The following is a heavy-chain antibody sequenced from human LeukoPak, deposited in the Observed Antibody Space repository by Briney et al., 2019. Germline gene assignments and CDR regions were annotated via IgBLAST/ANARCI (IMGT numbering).Heavy chain of an antibody. CDR1: GFTFSSYS. CDR3: ARGGSYYNNWFDP. J-gene: IGHJ5*02. CDR2: ISSSSSTI. D-gene: IGHD1-26*01. V-gene: IGHV3-48*01. Sequence: GGSLRLSCAASGFTFSSYSMNWVRQAPGKGLEWVSYISSSSSTIYYADSVKGRFTISRENAKNSLYLQMNSLRAEDTAVYYCARGGSYYNNWFDPWGQGTLVTVSS.